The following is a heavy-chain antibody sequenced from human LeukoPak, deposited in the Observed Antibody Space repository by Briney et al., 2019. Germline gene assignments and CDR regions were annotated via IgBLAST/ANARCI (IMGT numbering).Heavy chain of an antibody. Sequence: ASVKVSCKASGYTFTSYGISWVRQAPGQGLEWMGWISAYNGNTNYAQKLQGRVTMTTDTSTSTAYMELRSLRSDDTAVYYCARSGSVVVPTQGWFDPWGQGTLVTVSS. V-gene: IGHV1-18*04. J-gene: IGHJ5*02. CDR3: ARSGSVVVPTQGWFDP. D-gene: IGHD2-2*01. CDR2: ISAYNGNT. CDR1: GYTFTSYG.